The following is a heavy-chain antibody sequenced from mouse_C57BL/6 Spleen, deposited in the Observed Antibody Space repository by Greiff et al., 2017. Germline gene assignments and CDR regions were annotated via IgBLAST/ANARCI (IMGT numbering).Heavy chain of an antibody. V-gene: IGHV14-4*01. Sequence: VQLQQSGAELVRPGASVKLSCTASGFNIKDDYMHWVKQRPEQGLEWIGWIDPENGDTEYASKFQGMATITADTSSNTAYLQLSSLTSENTAVYYCTTRPYYYGSRYFDVWGTGTTGTVSS. CDR2: IDPENGDT. J-gene: IGHJ1*03. D-gene: IGHD1-1*01. CDR1: GFNIKDDY. CDR3: TTRPYYYGSRYFDV.